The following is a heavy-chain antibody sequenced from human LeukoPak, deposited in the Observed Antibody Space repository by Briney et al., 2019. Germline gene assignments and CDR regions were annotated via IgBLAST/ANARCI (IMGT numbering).Heavy chain of an antibody. J-gene: IGHJ6*03. Sequence: ASVKVSCKASGYTFNSYDIIWVRQATGQGLEWTGWINPNSGNTGYAQKFQGRVTMTRNTSISTAYMELGSLRSEDTAVYYCARGTDYSKGYYYYYYMDVWGKGTTVTVSS. CDR2: INPNSGNT. D-gene: IGHD4-11*01. CDR1: GYTFNSYD. V-gene: IGHV1-8*01. CDR3: ARGTDYSKGYYYYYYMDV.